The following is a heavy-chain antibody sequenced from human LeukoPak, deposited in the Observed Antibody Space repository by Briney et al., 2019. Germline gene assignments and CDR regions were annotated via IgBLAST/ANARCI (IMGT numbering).Heavy chain of an antibody. J-gene: IGHJ6*03. CDR2: IYTSGNT. CDR3: ARLIGHYYYYYMDV. V-gene: IGHV4-61*02. D-gene: IGHD3-22*01. CDR1: GGSISSGSYY. Sequence: NPSETLSLTCTVSGGSISSGSYYWSWIRQPAGKGLEWIGRIYTSGNTNYNPSLKSRVTMSVDTSKNQFSLKLSSVTAADTAVYYCARLIGHYYYYYMDVWGKGTTVTVSS.